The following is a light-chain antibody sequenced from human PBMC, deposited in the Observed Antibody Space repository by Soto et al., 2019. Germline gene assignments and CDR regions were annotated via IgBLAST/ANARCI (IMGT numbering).Light chain of an antibody. Sequence: QSALTQPASVSGSPGQSITISCTGTSRDVGGYNYVSWHQQHPGKAPKVIITEVSNRPSGIPDRFSGSKSGTSATLGITGLQTGDEADYYCGTWDKSLSAGVFGGGTKLTVL. J-gene: IGLJ3*02. CDR2: EVS. CDR3: GTWDKSLSAGV. CDR1: SRDVGGYNY. V-gene: IGLV2-14*01.